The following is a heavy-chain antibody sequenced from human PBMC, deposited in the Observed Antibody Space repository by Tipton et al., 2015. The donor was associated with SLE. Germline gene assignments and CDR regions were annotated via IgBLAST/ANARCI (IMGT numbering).Heavy chain of an antibody. J-gene: IGHJ4*02. V-gene: IGHV3-23*01. CDR1: GLTVSSNY. CDR2: ISGSGGST. D-gene: IGHD5-12*01. CDR3: AKGGSGYDCPPDY. Sequence: SLRLSCAASGLTVSSNYMGWVRQAPGKGLEWVSAISGSGGSTYYADSVKGRFTISRDNSKNTLYLQMNSLRAEDTAVYYCAKGGSGYDCPPDYWGQGTLVTVSS.